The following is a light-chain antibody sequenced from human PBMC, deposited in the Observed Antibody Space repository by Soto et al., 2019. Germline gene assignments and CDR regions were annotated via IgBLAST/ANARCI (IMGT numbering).Light chain of an antibody. CDR2: GNS. CDR1: SSNIGAGDD. Sequence: QAVLTQPPSVSGAPGQRVTISCTGSSSNIGAGDDVHWYQQRPGTAPKLLIYGNSNRPSGVPDRFSGSKSGTSASLAITGPQAKDEADDYCQSYDSSLSGWVFGGGTKVTVL. CDR3: QSYDSSLSGWV. V-gene: IGLV1-40*01. J-gene: IGLJ3*02.